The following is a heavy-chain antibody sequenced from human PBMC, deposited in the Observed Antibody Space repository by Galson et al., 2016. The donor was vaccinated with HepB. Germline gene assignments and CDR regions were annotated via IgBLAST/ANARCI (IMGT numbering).Heavy chain of an antibody. Sequence: SLRLSCAASGFTFVDFAMGWCRQAPGKGLEWIGYIGGKTYGVTIRYAASVRGRFTISRADSRNIAYLQMDSLTADDPAIYYCVADHGGFDALDFWGQGTLVTVSS. CDR3: VADHGGFDALDF. V-gene: IGHV3-49*03. CDR2: IGGKTYGVTI. CDR1: GFTFVDFA. D-gene: IGHD4-23*01. J-gene: IGHJ4*02.